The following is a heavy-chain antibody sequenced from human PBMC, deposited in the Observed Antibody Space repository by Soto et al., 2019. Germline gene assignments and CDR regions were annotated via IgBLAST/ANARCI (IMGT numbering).Heavy chain of an antibody. CDR2: IFSNDEK. J-gene: IGHJ6*02. V-gene: IGHV2-26*01. D-gene: IGHD2-2*01. CDR3: ARIHLGYCSSTSCAYYYYYYGMDV. Sequence: SGPTLVNPTETLTLTCTVSGFSLSNARMGVSWIRQPPGKALEWLAHIFSNDEKSYSTSLKSRLTISKDTSKSQVVLTMTNMDPVDTATYYCARIHLGYCSSTSCAYYYYYYGMDVWGQGTTVTVSS. CDR1: GFSLSNARMG.